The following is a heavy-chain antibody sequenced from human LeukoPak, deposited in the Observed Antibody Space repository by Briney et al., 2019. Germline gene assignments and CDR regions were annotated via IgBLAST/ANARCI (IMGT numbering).Heavy chain of an antibody. Sequence: GGSLRLSCAASGFSSSTYARSWVRNAPARGPKWVSSIRGGGETFSADSVKGRFTLSRNDSRNTVLLQMNLLRVEDTAIYYSGKANWVSSADAVWWGQGIQVTVSS. CDR1: GFSSSTYA. D-gene: IGHD2-2*01. CDR3: GKANWVSSADAVW. V-gene: IGHV3-23*01. J-gene: IGHJ4*02. CDR2: IRGGGET.